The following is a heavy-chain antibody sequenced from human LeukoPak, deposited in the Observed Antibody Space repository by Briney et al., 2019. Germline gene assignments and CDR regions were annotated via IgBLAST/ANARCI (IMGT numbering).Heavy chain of an antibody. J-gene: IGHJ4*02. D-gene: IGHD4-17*01. CDR2: INPNSGGT. CDR1: GYTFTSYG. V-gene: IGHV1-2*02. Sequence: ASVKVSCKASGYTFTSYGISWVRQAPGQGLEWMGWINPNSGGTNYAQKFQGRATMTRDTSISTAYMELSRLRSDDTAVYYCARAPYGDWYYFDYWGQGTLVTVSS. CDR3: ARAPYGDWYYFDY.